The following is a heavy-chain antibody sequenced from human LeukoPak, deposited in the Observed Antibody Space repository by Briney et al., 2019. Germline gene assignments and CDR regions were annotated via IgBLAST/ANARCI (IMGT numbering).Heavy chain of an antibody. CDR2: ISGSGGST. J-gene: IGHJ4*02. V-gene: IGHV3-23*01. CDR3: AKTRGCSGGSCYFDY. Sequence: GGSLRLSCAASGFTFSSYAMSWVRQAPGKGLEWVSAISGSGGSTYYADSVKGRFTISRDNSKNTLYLQMNSLRAEDTAVYYCAKTRGCSGGSCYFDYWGQGTLVTVSS. D-gene: IGHD2-15*01. CDR1: GFTFSSYA.